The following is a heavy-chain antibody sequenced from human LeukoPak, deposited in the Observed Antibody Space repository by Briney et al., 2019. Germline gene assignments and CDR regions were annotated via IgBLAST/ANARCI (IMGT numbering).Heavy chain of an antibody. Sequence: GGSLRLSCAASGFTFSSYAMSWVRQAPGKGLEWVSAISGSGGSTYYADSVKGRFIISRDNSKNTLYLQMNSLRAEDTAVYYCAEDPTRPIAVAGTFDYWGQGTLVTVSS. J-gene: IGHJ4*02. CDR2: ISGSGGST. CDR3: AEDPTRPIAVAGTFDY. CDR1: GFTFSSYA. D-gene: IGHD6-19*01. V-gene: IGHV3-23*01.